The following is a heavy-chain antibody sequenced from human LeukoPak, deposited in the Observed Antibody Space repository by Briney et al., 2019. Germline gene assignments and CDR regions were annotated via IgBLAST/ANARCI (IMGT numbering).Heavy chain of an antibody. CDR3: ARLNYDFWSGVWEGYYMDV. V-gene: IGHV3-66*04. Sequence: PGGSLRLSCAASGFTVSSSFMNWVRQAPGKGLEWVSVIYSGGNTYYADSVKDRFTISRDNTKNTLYLQMNNLRAEDTAVYYCARLNYDFWSGVWEGYYMDVWGKGTTVTVSS. CDR1: GFTVSSSF. J-gene: IGHJ6*03. D-gene: IGHD3-3*01. CDR2: IYSGGNT.